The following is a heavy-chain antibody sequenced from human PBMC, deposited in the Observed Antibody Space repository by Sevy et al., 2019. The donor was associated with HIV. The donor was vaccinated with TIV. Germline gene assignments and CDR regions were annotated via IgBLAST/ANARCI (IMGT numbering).Heavy chain of an antibody. D-gene: IGHD5-12*01. CDR3: AKCGYAYEYYFDY. V-gene: IGHV3-23*01. Sequence: GGSLRLSCAASGFTFTSNAMSWVRQAPGKGLEWVSLISGSGGYTYYADSVKGRFTISRDNSKNTLYLEMHSLRAEDTAGYYCAKCGYAYEYYFDYWGQGTLVTVSS. CDR1: GFTFTSNA. CDR2: ISGSGGYT. J-gene: IGHJ4*02.